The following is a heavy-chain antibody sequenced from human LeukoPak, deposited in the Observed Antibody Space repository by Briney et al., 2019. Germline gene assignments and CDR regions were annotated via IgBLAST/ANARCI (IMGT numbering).Heavy chain of an antibody. Sequence: SVKVSCRASGGTFSSYAISWVRQAPGQGLEWMGGIIPIFGTANYAQKFQGRVTITADESTSTAYMELSSLRSEDTAVYYCAPRRLNYNWFDPWGQGTLVTVSA. D-gene: IGHD1-20*01. V-gene: IGHV1-69*13. CDR3: APRRLNYNWFDP. CDR1: GGTFSSYA. J-gene: IGHJ5*02. CDR2: IIPIFGTA.